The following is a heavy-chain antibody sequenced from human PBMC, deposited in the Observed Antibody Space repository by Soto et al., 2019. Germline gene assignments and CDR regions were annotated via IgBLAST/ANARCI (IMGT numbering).Heavy chain of an antibody. V-gene: IGHV3-66*01. CDR1: GFTVSTKY. CDR2: IYSGGSR. D-gene: IGHD3-16*01. J-gene: IGHJ4*02. CDR3: ARDPWAEDY. Sequence: EVQLVESGGGLVQPGGSLRLSCAASGFTVSTKYMSWVRQAPGKGLEWVSVIYSGGSRFYADSVRGRFTISRDNSKNTVNLQLNSLRAEDTAVYYCARDPWAEDYSGQGNLVNVSS.